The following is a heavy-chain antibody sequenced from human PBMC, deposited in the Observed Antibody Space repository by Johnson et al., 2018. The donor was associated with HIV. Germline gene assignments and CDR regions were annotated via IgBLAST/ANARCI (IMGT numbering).Heavy chain of an antibody. J-gene: IGHJ3*02. CDR1: GFTFSSYW. CDR2: ISWNSGSI. V-gene: IGHV3-9*01. CDR3: AKAGFQVRGDPYAFDI. Sequence: EVQLLESGGGVVQPGGSLRLSCAASGFTFSSYWMSWVRQAPGKGLEWVSGISWNSGSIGYADSVKGRFTISGDNAKNSLYLQMNSLRAEDTALYYCAKAGFQVRGDPYAFDIWGQWTMVTVSS. D-gene: IGHD2-21*01.